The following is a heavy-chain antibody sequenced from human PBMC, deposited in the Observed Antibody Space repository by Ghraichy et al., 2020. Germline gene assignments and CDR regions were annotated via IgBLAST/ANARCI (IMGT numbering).Heavy chain of an antibody. J-gene: IGHJ3*02. CDR2: ISYDGSNK. Sequence: GGSLRLSCAASGFTFSSYGMHWVRQAPGKGLEWVAVISYDGSNKYYADSVKGRFTISRDNSKNTLYLQMNSLRAEDTAVYYCANEVFEEYSRDRIGAFDIGGQGTMVTVSS. CDR3: ANEVFEEYSRDRIGAFDI. CDR1: GFTFSSYG. V-gene: IGHV3-30*18. D-gene: IGHD6-6*01.